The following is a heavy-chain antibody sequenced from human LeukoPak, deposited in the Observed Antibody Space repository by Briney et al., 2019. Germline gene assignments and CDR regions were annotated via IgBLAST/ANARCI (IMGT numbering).Heavy chain of an antibody. D-gene: IGHD3-9*01. CDR3: ARLLRYCDEDAAFDI. J-gene: IGHJ3*02. Sequence: ASVTVSCKASGGTFSSYAISWVRQAPGQRVEWMGGIIPIFGTANYAQKFQGRVTITADKSTSTAYMELSSVRSEDTAVYYCARLLRYCDEDAAFDIWGQGTMVTVSS. V-gene: IGHV1-69*06. CDR2: IIPIFGTA. CDR1: GGTFSSYA.